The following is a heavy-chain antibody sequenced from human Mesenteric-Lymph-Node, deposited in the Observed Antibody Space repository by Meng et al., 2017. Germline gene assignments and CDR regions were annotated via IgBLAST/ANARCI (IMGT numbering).Heavy chain of an antibody. V-gene: IGHV3-30*18. D-gene: IGHD3-10*01. CDR3: AKNYHYSGSGGPLHY. CDR2: ISHDGSNK. CDR1: GFTFSNYG. J-gene: IGHJ4*02. Sequence: QVQLVESGGGVGQPGRSLRLSCGASGFTFSNYGIHWVRQAPGKGLEWVAVISHDGSNKYYAESVKGRFTVSRDNSKNTLFLQMDSLRAEDTALYFCAKNYHYSGSGGPLHYWGQGTLVTVSS.